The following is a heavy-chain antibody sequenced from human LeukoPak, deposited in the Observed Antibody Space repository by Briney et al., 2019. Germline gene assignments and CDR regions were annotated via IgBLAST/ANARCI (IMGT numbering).Heavy chain of an antibody. CDR2: INPNSGGT. V-gene: IGHV1-2*02. CDR3: ARLTTATVPFDY. CDR1: GYTFTGYY. D-gene: IGHD4-17*01. J-gene: IGHJ4*02. Sequence: ASVKVSCKASGYTFTGYYMHWVRQAPGQGLEWMGWINPNSGGTNYAQKFQGRVTMTRDTSISTAYMELSRLRSDDTAVYYCARLTTATVPFDYWGQGTLVTVSS.